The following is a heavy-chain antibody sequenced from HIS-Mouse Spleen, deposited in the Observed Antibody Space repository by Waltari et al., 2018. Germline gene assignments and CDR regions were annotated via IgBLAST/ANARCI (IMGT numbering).Heavy chain of an antibody. J-gene: IGHJ2*01. D-gene: IGHD6-13*01. CDR2: IYYSGST. CDR3: AREIPYSSSWYDWYFDL. V-gene: IGHV4-39*07. Sequence: QLQLQESGPGLVTPSETLSLTCTVSGGSLSSSRYYWCWIRQPPGKGLEWIGSIYYSGSTYYNPSLKSRVTISVDTSKNQFSLKLSSVTAADTAVYYCAREIPYSSSWYDWYFDLWGRGTLVTVSS. CDR1: GGSLSSSRYY.